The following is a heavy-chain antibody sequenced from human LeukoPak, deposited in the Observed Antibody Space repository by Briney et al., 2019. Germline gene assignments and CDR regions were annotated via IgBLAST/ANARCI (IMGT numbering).Heavy chain of an antibody. Sequence: GGSLRLSCAASGFTFSSSETNWVRQAPGTVLDWDSHISSNGDTKFYADSMKGRFTISRNNAKNSLYLQMNSLRAEDTAVYYFARNGEYDILTGYYTNSHFDYWGQGTLVTVSS. CDR2: ISSNGDTK. CDR1: GFTFSSSE. J-gene: IGHJ4*02. V-gene: IGHV3-48*03. CDR3: ARNGEYDILTGYYTNSHFDY. D-gene: IGHD3-9*01.